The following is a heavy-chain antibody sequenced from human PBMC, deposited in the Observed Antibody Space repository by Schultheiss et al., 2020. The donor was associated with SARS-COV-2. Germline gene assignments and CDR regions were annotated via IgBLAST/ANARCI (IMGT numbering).Heavy chain of an antibody. D-gene: IGHD3-10*01. CDR3: ARDVGGSGYPGGYGMDV. CDR1: GYTFTSYG. V-gene: IGHV1-18*01. CDR2: ISAYNGNT. J-gene: IGHJ6*02. Sequence: ASVKVSCKASGYTFTSYGISWVRQAPGQGLEWMGWISAYNGNTNYAQKLQGRVTMTTDTSTSTVYMELSRLRSDDTAVYYCARDVGGSGYPGGYGMDVWGQGTTVTVSS.